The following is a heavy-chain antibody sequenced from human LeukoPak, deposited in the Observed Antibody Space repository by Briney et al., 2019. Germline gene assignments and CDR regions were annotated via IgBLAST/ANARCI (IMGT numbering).Heavy chain of an antibody. J-gene: IGHJ4*02. V-gene: IGHV3-48*03. CDR1: GFTFSSYE. D-gene: IGHD5-24*01. Sequence: GGSLRLSCAASGFTFSSYEMNWVRQAPGKGLEWVSYISSSGSTIYYADSVKGRFTISRDNAKNSLYLQMNSLRAEDTAVYYCAREVRGWLLQWGFDYWGQGTLVTVSS. CDR3: AREVRGWLLQWGFDY. CDR2: ISSSGSTI.